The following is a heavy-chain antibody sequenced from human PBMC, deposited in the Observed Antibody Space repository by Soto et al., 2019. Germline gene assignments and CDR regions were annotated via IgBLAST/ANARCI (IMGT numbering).Heavy chain of an antibody. D-gene: IGHD3-9*01. CDR2: INHSGST. J-gene: IGHJ6*02. CDR1: GGSFSGYY. CDR3: SRGRCILTCDYYYYHYGMDV. V-gene: IGHV4-34*01. Sequence: SETLSLTCAVYGGSFSGYYWSWIRQPPGKGLEWIGEINHSGSTNYNPSLKSRVTISVDTSKNQFSLKLSTVTPAAPAVYYCSRGRCILTCDYYYYHYGMDVWGQGTKVTVSS.